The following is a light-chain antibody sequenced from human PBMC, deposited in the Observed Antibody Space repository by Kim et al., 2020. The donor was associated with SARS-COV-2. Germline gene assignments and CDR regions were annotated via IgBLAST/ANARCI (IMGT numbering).Light chain of an antibody. CDR2: KAS. V-gene: IGKV1-5*03. J-gene: IGKJ2*01. CDR3: QEYSSYSRPMYT. CDR1: QSISSW. Sequence: DIQMTQSPSTLSASVGDRVTITCRASQSISSWLAWYQQKPGKAPKLLIYKASSLESGVPTRFSGSGSGTEFTLTISSLQPDDFATYFCQEYSSYSRPMYTFGQGTKLEIK.